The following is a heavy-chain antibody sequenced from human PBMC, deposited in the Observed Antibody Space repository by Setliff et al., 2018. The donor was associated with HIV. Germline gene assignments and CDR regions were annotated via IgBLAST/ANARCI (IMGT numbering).Heavy chain of an antibody. CDR3: TTDFPEYYIGSGPSYKGLRYDY. CDR1: GFTFNNAW. Sequence: GGSMRLSCAASGFTFNNAWMSWVRQAPGKGLEWVGRIKSKIDGGTTDYAAPVKGRLSISRDDSKDTLFLKINCLKTEDTAVYYCTTDFPEYYIGSGPSYKGLRYDYLCQGTLVTVSS. D-gene: IGHD3-10*01. J-gene: IGHJ4*02. V-gene: IGHV3-15*01. CDR2: IKSKIDGGTT.